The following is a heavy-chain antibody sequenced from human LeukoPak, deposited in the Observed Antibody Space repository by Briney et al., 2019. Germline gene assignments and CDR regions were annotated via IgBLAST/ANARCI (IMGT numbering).Heavy chain of an antibody. J-gene: IGHJ5*01. CDR1: GFTFYMYA. V-gene: IGHV3-23*01. Sequence: GGSLRLSCQASGFTFYMYAMSWVRQAPGKGLEWVASMCGTAGCTFYPDSPKGRFTISRDNSKNVLYLRMNSLAAEDTAIYYCAKDRPNFHENSGHYYRRDGDSWGQGTLVTVSS. CDR2: MCGTAGCT. CDR3: AKDRPNFHENSGHYYRRDGDS. D-gene: IGHD3-22*01.